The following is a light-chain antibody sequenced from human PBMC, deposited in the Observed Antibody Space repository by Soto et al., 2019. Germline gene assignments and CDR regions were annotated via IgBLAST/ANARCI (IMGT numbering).Light chain of an antibody. V-gene: IGLV2-14*01. CDR2: DVS. J-gene: IGLJ2*01. Sequence: QSALTQPASVSGSPGQSITISCTGTSSDVGGYNYVSWYQQHPGKAPKLIIYDVSNRPSGVSNRFSGSKSGNTASLTISGLHEEDEEDYYSSSNTSSRTEVFGGGTQLTVL. CDR3: SSNTSSRTEV. CDR1: SSDVGGYNY.